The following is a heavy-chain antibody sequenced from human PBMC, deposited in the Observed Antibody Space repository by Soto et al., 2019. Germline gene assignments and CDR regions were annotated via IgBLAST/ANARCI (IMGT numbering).Heavy chain of an antibody. V-gene: IGHV4-34*01. CDR2: INHSGST. CDR1: GGSFSGYY. CDR3: ARTKRALMVRGRRVWFDP. Sequence: SDTLSLTCAVYGGSFSGYYWSWIRQPPGKGLEWMGEINHSGSTNYNPSLKSRVTISVDTSKNKFSLKLSSVTAADTAVYYCARTKRALMVRGRRVWFDPWGHGTLVTVSS. D-gene: IGHD3-10*01. J-gene: IGHJ5*02.